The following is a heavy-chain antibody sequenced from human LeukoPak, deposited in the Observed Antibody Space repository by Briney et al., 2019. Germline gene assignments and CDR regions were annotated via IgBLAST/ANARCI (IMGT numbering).Heavy chain of an antibody. CDR1: GLTFSTAG. CDR3: AKGRSGIYDAFDI. J-gene: IGHJ3*02. V-gene: IGHV3-30*18. D-gene: IGHD3-10*01. CDR2: ISYDGNNK. Sequence: GGSLRLSCAASGLTFSTAGMQWVRQAPGKGLGWVAVISYDGNNKYYADSVKGRFTISRDNSKKMLYLQMNSLRAEDTAVYSCAKGRSGIYDAFDIWGQGTMVTVSS.